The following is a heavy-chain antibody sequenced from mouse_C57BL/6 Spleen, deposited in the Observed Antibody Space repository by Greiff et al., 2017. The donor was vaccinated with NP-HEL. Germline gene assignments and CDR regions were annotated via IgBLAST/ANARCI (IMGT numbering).Heavy chain of an antibody. J-gene: IGHJ2*01. CDR3: AREERDYGYFDY. CDR2: ISYSGST. D-gene: IGHD2-4*01. V-gene: IGHV3-1*01. Sequence: EVQLQQSGPGMVKPSQSLSLTCTVTGYSITSGYDWHWIRHFPGNKLEWMGYISYSGSTNYNPSLKSRISITHDTSKNHFFLKLNSVTTEDTATYYCAREERDYGYFDYWGQGTTLTVSS. CDR1: GYSITSGYD.